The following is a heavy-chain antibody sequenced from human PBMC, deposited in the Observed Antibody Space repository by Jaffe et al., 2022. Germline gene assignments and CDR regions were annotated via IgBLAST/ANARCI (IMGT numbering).Heavy chain of an antibody. V-gene: IGHV4-38-2*01. CDR1: GYSISSGYY. D-gene: IGHD2-21*02. CDR2: IYHSGST. J-gene: IGHJ4*02. Sequence: QVQLQESGPGLVKPSETLSLTCAVSGYSISSGYYWGWIRQPPGKGLEWIGSIYHSGSTYYNPSLKSRVTISVDTSKNQFSLKLSSVTAADTAVYYCASTVVTPGLDYWGQGTLVTVSS. CDR3: ASTVVTPGLDY.